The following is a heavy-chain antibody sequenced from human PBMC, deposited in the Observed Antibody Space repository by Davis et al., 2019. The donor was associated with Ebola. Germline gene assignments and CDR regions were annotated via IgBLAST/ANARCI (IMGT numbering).Heavy chain of an antibody. D-gene: IGHD1-26*01. V-gene: IGHV3-13*01. J-gene: IGHJ4*02. CDR1: GFTFSSYD. CDR3: ARDGLLGYFDY. Sequence: PGGSLRLSCAASGFTFSSYDMHWVRQATGKGLEWVSAIGTAGDTYYPGSVKGRFTISRDNSKNTLYLQMNSLRAEDTAVYYCARDGLLGYFDYWGQGTLVTVSS. CDR2: IGTAGDT.